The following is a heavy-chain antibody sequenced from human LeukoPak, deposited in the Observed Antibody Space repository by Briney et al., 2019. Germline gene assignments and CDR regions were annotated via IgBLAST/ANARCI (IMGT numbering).Heavy chain of an antibody. Sequence: SETLSLTCAVYGGSFSGYYWSWIRQPPGKGLEWIGEINHSGSTNYNPSLKSRVTISVDTSKNQFSLKLSSVTAADTAVYYCARGGPDAFDIWGQGTMVTVFS. J-gene: IGHJ3*02. CDR1: GGSFSGYY. CDR3: ARGGPDAFDI. V-gene: IGHV4-34*01. CDR2: INHSGST.